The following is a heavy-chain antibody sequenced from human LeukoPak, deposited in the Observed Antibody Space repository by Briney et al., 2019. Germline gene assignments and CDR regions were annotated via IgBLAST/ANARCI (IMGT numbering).Heavy chain of an antibody. CDR1: GFTFSSYS. CDR3: ARDYSSGWYYFDY. Sequence: RPGGSLRLSCAASGFTFSSYSMNWVRQAPGKGLEWVSSISSSSSYIYYADSVKGRFTISRDNAKNPLYLQMNSLRAEDTAVYYCARDYSSGWYYFDYWGQGTLVTVSS. D-gene: IGHD6-19*01. J-gene: IGHJ4*02. V-gene: IGHV3-21*01. CDR2: ISSSSSYI.